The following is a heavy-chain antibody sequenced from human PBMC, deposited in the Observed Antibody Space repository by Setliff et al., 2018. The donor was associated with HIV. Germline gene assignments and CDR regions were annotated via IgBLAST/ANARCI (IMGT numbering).Heavy chain of an antibody. CDR1: GFTFNMYA. D-gene: IGHD3-3*01. CDR3: ARDQKAAYNFWSGYMSVWYFDL. J-gene: IGHJ2*01. Sequence: PGGSLRLSCAASGFTFNMYAMHWVRQAPGKGLEWVAVISYDGSNKYYADSAEGRLTISRDNSKNRLYLHMNSLRTEDTAVYYCARDQKAAYNFWSGYMSVWYFDLWGRGTLVTVS. CDR2: ISYDGSNK. V-gene: IGHV3-30*04.